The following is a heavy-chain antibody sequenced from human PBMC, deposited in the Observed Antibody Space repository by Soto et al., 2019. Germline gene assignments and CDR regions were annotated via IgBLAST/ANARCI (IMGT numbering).Heavy chain of an antibody. V-gene: IGHV5-51*01. D-gene: IGHD3-10*01. Sequence: GESLKISCKCPVYSFTSYWIGGVRQVPGKGRAWMGIIYPGDSHTRYSPSFRGHVTISPDTSATTAYLKWSSLKASDTAIYYCARHKSGGGSYPFDFWGQGTLVTVSS. CDR1: VYSFTSYW. J-gene: IGHJ4*02. CDR2: IYPGDSHT. CDR3: ARHKSGGGSYPFDF.